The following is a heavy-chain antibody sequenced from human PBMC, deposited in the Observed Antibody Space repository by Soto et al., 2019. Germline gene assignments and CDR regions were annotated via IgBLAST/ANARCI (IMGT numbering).Heavy chain of an antibody. J-gene: IGHJ4*02. CDR1: GGSFSGYY. D-gene: IGHD7-27*01. Sequence: SETLSLTCAVYGGSFSGYYWSWIRQPPEKGLEWIGEINHGGSTNNNPSLESRVTISVDTSKSQFSLKLTSVSAADTAVYYCTRGPSGDKVDYWSPGTLVTVSS. V-gene: IGHV4-34*01. CDR3: TRGPSGDKVDY. CDR2: INHGGST.